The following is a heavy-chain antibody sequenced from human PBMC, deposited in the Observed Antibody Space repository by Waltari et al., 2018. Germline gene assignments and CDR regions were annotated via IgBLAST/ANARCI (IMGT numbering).Heavy chain of an antibody. Sequence: QVQLVQSGAEVKKPGSSVKVSCKASGGTFSSYAISWVRQAPGQGLAWMGGIIPIFGTANYAQKFQGRVTITADESTSTAYMELSSLRSEDTAVYYCAYGYCTGGVCYANEYYFDYWGQGTLVTVSS. CDR2: IIPIFGTA. J-gene: IGHJ4*02. CDR3: AYGYCTGGVCYANEYYFDY. V-gene: IGHV1-69*01. D-gene: IGHD2-8*02. CDR1: GGTFSSYA.